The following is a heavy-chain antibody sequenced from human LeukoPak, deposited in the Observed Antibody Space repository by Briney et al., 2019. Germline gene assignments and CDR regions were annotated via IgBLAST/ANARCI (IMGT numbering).Heavy chain of an antibody. V-gene: IGHV4-34*01. CDR3: ARTTSYYYDSSGYYVFDY. D-gene: IGHD3-22*01. J-gene: IGHJ4*02. CDR2: INHSGST. CDR1: GGSFSGYY. Sequence: SETLSLTCAVYGGSFSGYYWSWIRQPPGKGLEWIGEINHSGSTNYNPSFKSRVTISVDTSKNQFSLKLSSVTAADTAVYYCARTTSYYYDSSGYYVFDYWGQGTLVTVSS.